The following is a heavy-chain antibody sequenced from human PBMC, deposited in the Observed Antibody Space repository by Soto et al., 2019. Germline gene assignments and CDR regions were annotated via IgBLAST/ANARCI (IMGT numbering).Heavy chain of an antibody. CDR3: AKYRLEWVTICGVADY. D-gene: IGHD3-3*01. CDR2: ISYDGSNK. CDR1: GFTFSSYG. J-gene: IGHJ4*02. V-gene: IGHV3-30*18. Sequence: QVQLVESGGGVVQPGRSLRLSCAASGFTFSSYGMHWVRQAPGKGLEWVAVISYDGSNKYYADSVKGRFTISRDNSKTTLYLQMNSLRAEDTAVYYCAKYRLEWVTICGVADYWGQGTLVTVSS.